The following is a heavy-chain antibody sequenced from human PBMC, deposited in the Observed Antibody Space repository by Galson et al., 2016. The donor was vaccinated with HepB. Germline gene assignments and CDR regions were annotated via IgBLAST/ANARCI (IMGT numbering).Heavy chain of an antibody. CDR2: IYPGDSHT. V-gene: IGHV5-51*01. J-gene: IGHJ4*02. D-gene: IGHD3-16*01. CDR3: ARRLTHDSKIWDIDY. CDR1: GYSFTDYW. Sequence: QSGAEVKKPRESLRISCKGSGYSFTDYWIGWVRQMPGKGLEWMGIIYPGDSHTRYSPSFQGQVTISADKSVSTAYLQWSSLKASDTAIYYCARRLTHDSKIWDIDYWGQGTLVTVSS.